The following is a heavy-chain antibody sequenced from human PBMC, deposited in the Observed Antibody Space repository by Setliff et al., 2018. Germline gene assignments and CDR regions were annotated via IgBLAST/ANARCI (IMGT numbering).Heavy chain of an antibody. CDR3: ARSLGSGSYYNSRPFYSDY. CDR1: GGSISSGSNY. Sequence: SETLSLTCTVSGGSISSGSNYWSWIRQPAGRGLEWIGHIDPSGNTNYHPSLKSRVTISGDTSMNQFSLKLTSVTAADTAVYFCARSLGSGSYYNSRPFYSDYWGQGTLVTVSS. J-gene: IGHJ4*02. V-gene: IGHV4-61*09. CDR2: IDPSGNT. D-gene: IGHD3-10*01.